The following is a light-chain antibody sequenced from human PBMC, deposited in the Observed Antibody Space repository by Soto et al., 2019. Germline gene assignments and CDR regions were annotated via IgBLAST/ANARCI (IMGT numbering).Light chain of an antibody. CDR3: AAWDDSLNAYV. CDR1: SSNIGSNT. Sequence: QSVLTQPPSASGTPGPRVTISCSGSSSNIGSNTVNWYQQLPGTAPKLLIYSNNERPSGVPDRFSGSKSGTSASLAISGLQSEDEADFYCAAWDDSLNAYVIGTGTKVTVL. J-gene: IGLJ1*01. V-gene: IGLV1-44*01. CDR2: SNN.